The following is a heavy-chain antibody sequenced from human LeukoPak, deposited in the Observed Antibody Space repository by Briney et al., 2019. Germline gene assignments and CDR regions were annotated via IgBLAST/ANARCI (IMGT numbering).Heavy chain of an antibody. D-gene: IGHD1-26*01. CDR1: GFTFSSYA. CDR2: ISSNGGST. V-gene: IGHV3-64*01. J-gene: IGHJ6*02. CDR3: ARWGEYSGSSWVYYYYYGMDV. Sequence: GGSLRLSCAASGFTFSSYAMHWVRQAPGKGLEYVSAISSNGGSTYYANSVKGRFTISRDNSKNTLYLQMGSLRAEDMAVYYCARWGEYSGSSWVYYYYYGMDVWGQGTTVTVSS.